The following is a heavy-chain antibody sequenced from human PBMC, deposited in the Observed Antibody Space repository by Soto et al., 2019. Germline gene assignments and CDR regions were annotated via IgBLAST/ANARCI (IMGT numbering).Heavy chain of an antibody. Sequence: SEPLSLPCAVSGGSISSCGYSWSWIRQPPGKGLEWIGYIYHSGSTYYNPSLKSRVTISVDRSKNQFSLKLSSVTAADTAVYYCARTIVATSSFDYWGQGTLVTVSS. D-gene: IGHD5-12*01. V-gene: IGHV4-30-2*01. J-gene: IGHJ4*02. CDR1: GGSISSCGYS. CDR3: ARTIVATSSFDY. CDR2: IYHSGST.